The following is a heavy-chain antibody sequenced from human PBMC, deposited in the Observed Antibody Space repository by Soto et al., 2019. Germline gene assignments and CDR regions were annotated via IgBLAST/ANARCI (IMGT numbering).Heavy chain of an antibody. D-gene: IGHD5-18*01. J-gene: IGHJ4*02. CDR2: IWYDGSNK. CDR3: ARDGSGTDTAIDY. CDR1: GFTFSSYG. Sequence: QVQLVESGGGVVQPGRSLRLSCAASGFTFSSYGMHWVRQAPGKGLEWVAVIWYDGSNKYYADSVKGRFTISRDNSKNTLYLQMNSLRAEDTAVYYCARDGSGTDTAIDYWGQGTLDTVSS. V-gene: IGHV3-33*01.